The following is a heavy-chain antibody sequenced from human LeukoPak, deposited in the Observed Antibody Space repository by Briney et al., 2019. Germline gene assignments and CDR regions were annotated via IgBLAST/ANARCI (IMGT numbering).Heavy chain of an antibody. CDR3: ARVGMVRGVIIANWFDP. Sequence: ASVKVSCKASGYTFTSYGISWVRQAPGQGLEWMGWISAYNGNTNYAQKLQGRVTMTTDTSTSTAYMELRSLRSDDTAVYYCARVGMVRGVIIANWFDPWGQGTLVTVSS. CDR2: ISAYNGNT. D-gene: IGHD3-10*01. V-gene: IGHV1-18*01. J-gene: IGHJ5*02. CDR1: GYTFTSYG.